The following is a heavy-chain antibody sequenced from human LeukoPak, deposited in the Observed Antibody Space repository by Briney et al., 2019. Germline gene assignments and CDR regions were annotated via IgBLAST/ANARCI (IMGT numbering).Heavy chain of an antibody. CDR2: IYYSGST. J-gene: IGHJ4*02. CDR1: GGSISSSSYY. V-gene: IGHV4-39*07. Sequence: SETLSLTCTVSGGSISSSSYYWGWIRQPPGKGLEWIGSIYYSGSTYYNPSLKSRVTISVDTSKNQFSLKLSSVTAADTAVYYCARLNDKSDFPDYWGQGTLVTVSS. CDR3: ARLNDKSDFPDY. D-gene: IGHD3-3*01.